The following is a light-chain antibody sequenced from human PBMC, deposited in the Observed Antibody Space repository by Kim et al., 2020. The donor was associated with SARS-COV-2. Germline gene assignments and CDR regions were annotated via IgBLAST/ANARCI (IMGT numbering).Light chain of an antibody. CDR1: SSDVGGYNC. CDR3: TSYASSRTLV. J-gene: IGLJ3*02. Sequence: QSVLTQPASVSGSPGQSITISCTGTSSDVGGYNCVSWYQQHPGKVPKLMIHDVSNRPSGISTRFSGSKSGNTATLTIFGLQAEDEADYYCTSYASSRTLVFGGGTQVTVL. CDR2: DVS. V-gene: IGLV2-14*03.